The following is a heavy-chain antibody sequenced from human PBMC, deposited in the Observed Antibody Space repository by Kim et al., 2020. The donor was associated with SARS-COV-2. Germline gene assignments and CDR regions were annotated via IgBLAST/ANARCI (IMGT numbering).Heavy chain of an antibody. Sequence: GGSLRLSCAASGFTFSSYSMNWVRQAPGKGLEWVSSISSSSSYIYYADSVKGRFTISRDNAKNSLYLQMNSLRAEDTAVYYCASLSGSYYYFDYWGQGTLVTVSS. CDR2: ISSSSSYI. CDR3: ASLSGSYYYFDY. CDR1: GFTFSSYS. V-gene: IGHV3-21*01. D-gene: IGHD3-10*01. J-gene: IGHJ4*02.